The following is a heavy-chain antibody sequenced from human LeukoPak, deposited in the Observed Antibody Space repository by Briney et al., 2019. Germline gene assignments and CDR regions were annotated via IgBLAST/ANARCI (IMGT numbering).Heavy chain of an antibody. CDR2: IIPIFGTA. V-gene: IGHV1-69*01. J-gene: IGHJ4*02. D-gene: IGHD6-13*01. Sequence: SVKVSCKASGGTFSSYAISWVRQAPGQGLEWMGGIIPIFGTANYAQKFQGRVTITADESTSTAYMELSSLRSEDTAVYYCASPRGSSQIFDYWGQGTLVTVSS. CDR3: ASPRGSSQIFDY. CDR1: GGTFSSYA.